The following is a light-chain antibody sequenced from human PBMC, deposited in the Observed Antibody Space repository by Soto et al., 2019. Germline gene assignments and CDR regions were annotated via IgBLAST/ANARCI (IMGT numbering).Light chain of an antibody. CDR1: QSVSSTY. CDR2: GAS. Sequence: EIVLTQSPGTLSLSPGERVTLSCRASQSVSSTYLVWYQQKPGQAPRLLIYGASSRATGIPDRFSGSGSGTDFTLTLSRLEPEDLAVYYCQQYGTSPPYTFGQGTKLEIK. J-gene: IGKJ2*01. CDR3: QQYGTSPPYT. V-gene: IGKV3-20*01.